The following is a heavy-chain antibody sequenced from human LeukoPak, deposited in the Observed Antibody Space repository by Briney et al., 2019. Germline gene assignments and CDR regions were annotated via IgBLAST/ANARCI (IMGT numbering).Heavy chain of an antibody. J-gene: IGHJ4*02. CDR3: ARDSPTGYSSGWRRGDFDY. CDR2: ISSSSSTI. Sequence: GSLRLSCAASGFTFSSYSMNWVRQAPGKGLEWVSYISSSSSTIYYADSVKGRFTISRDNAKNSLYLQMNSLRAEDTAVYYCARDSPTGYSSGWRRGDFDYWGQGTLVTVSS. V-gene: IGHV3-48*04. D-gene: IGHD6-19*01. CDR1: GFTFSSYS.